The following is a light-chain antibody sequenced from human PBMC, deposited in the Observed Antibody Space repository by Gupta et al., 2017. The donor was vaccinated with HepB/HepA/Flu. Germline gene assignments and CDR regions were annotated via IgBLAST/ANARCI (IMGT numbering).Light chain of an antibody. Sequence: IVLTQSPLSLPVTPGEPASISCRSSESLSLPDGGDIYVGWYVQKPGQSPQLLIYSLSFRASGVPDRFSGSGSGTDFTLQISRVEADDAGLYFCMQHLEYPLTFGGGTKLEIK. CDR3: MQHLEYPLT. J-gene: IGKJ4*01. CDR1: ESLSLPDGGDIY. V-gene: IGKV2-40*01. CDR2: SLS.